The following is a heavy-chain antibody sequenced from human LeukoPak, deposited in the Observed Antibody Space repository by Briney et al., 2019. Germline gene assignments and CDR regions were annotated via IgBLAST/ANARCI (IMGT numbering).Heavy chain of an antibody. CDR3: ARDSYCSGGSCYYFDY. CDR1: GYTFTSYG. Sequence: GASVKVSCKASGYTFTSYGISWVRQAAGQGLEWMGWISAYNGNTNYAQKLQGRVTMTTDTSTSTAYMELRSLRSDDTAVYYCARDSYCSGGSCYYFDYWGQGTLVTVSS. CDR2: ISAYNGNT. D-gene: IGHD2-15*01. V-gene: IGHV1-18*01. J-gene: IGHJ4*02.